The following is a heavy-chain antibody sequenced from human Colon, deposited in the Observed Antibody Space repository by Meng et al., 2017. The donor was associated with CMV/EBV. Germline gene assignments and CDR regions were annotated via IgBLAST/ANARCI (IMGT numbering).Heavy chain of an antibody. CDR3: AKESGYGFLGSNYFDS. V-gene: IGHV3-23*01. Sequence: GGSLRLSCAASGFTFDDYAMGWVRQAPGKRLDWVSAITGRSTDAYYADSVKGRFTIFRDNSNNTLYLQMNSLRAADTAVYFCAKESGYGFLGSNYFDSWGQGTLVTVSS. D-gene: IGHD3-16*01. J-gene: IGHJ4*02. CDR1: GFTFDDYA. CDR2: ITGRSTDA.